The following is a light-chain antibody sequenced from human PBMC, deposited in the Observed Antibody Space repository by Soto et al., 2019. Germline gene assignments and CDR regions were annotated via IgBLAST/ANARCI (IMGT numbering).Light chain of an antibody. CDR1: QSVSNTD. CDR3: QQYGGSPQA. J-gene: IGKJ2*01. Sequence: EIVLTQSPDTLSLSPGERATLSCRASQSVSNTDLAWYQQKPGQAPRLLIYGASIRATGIPDRFSGSGSGTDFTLTISRLEPEDFAVYYCQQYGGSPQAFGQGTKLEIK. CDR2: GAS. V-gene: IGKV3-20*01.